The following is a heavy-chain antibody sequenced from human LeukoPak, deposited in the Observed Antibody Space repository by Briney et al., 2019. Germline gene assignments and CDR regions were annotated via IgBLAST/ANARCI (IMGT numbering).Heavy chain of an antibody. J-gene: IGHJ4*02. CDR2: IWYDGNSK. D-gene: IGHD2-15*01. Sequence: GGSLRLSCAASGFTFSNYGMHWVRQAPGKGLEWVAVIWYDGNSKYYADSVKGRFTISRDNSKNTLYLQMNSLRAEDTAVYYCAKADIVVVVAATPFDYWGQGTLVTVSS. CDR3: AKADIVVVVAATPFDY. V-gene: IGHV3-33*06. CDR1: GFTFSNYG.